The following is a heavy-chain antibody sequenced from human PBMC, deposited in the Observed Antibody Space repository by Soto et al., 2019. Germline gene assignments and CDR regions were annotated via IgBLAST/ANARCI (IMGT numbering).Heavy chain of an antibody. Sequence: QITLKESGPTLVKPTQTLTLTCTFSGFSLSTSGVGVGWIRPPPGKTLERLAIVYWDDSKHHIPSLESRLTITKDSPKAPLAPTLTPMAPGHTATSYRAIRLWGDGILDYWGQGAL. CDR1: GFSLSTSGVG. D-gene: IGHD3-16*01. J-gene: IGHJ4*02. CDR2: VYWDDSK. CDR3: AIRLWGDGILDY. V-gene: IGHV2-5*02.